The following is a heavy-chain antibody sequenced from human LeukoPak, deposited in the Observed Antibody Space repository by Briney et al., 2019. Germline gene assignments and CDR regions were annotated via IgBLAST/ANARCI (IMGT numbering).Heavy chain of an antibody. CDR1: GGSISSSYSY. V-gene: IGHV4-39*07. CDR3: ARGPGSDY. D-gene: IGHD3-10*01. J-gene: IGHJ4*02. Sequence: SETLSLTCTVSGGSISSSYSYWGWIRQPPGKGLEWIGNIYYSGSTYYNPSLKSRVTMSVDTSKNQFSLKLSSVTAADTAVYYCARGPGSDYWGQGTLVTVSS. CDR2: IYYSGST.